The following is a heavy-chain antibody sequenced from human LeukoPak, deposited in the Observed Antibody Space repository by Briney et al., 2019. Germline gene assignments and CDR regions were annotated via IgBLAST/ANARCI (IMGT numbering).Heavy chain of an antibody. CDR1: GYTFTSYY. J-gene: IGHJ6*02. CDR3: ARVMVYGGYYYYGMDV. Sequence: VASVKVSCKASGYTFTSYYMHGVRQAPGQGLEWMGIINPSGGSTSYAQKFQGRVTMTRDTSTSTVYMELISLRSEDTAVYYCARVMVYGGYYYYGMDVWGQGTTVTVSS. D-gene: IGHD2-8*01. V-gene: IGHV1-46*01. CDR2: INPSGGST.